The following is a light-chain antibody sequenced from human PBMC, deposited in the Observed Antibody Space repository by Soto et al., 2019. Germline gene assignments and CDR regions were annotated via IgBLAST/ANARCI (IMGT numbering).Light chain of an antibody. J-gene: IGKJ1*01. CDR1: QSISSW. Sequence: DIQMTQSPSTLSASVGDRVTITCRASQSISSWLAWYQQKPGKAPKLLIYDASILESGVPSRFSGSGSGTEFTLTISSLQPDDFATYYCQQYNSYSPWTFGQGTKVDIK. V-gene: IGKV1-5*01. CDR2: DAS. CDR3: QQYNSYSPWT.